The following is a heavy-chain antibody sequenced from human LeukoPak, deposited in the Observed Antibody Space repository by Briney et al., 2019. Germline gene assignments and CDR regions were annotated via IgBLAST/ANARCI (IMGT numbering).Heavy chain of an antibody. J-gene: IGHJ6*03. D-gene: IGHD3-16*01. V-gene: IGHV1-69*13. CDR1: GGTFSSYA. Sequence: SVKVSCKASGGTFSSYAVSWVRQAPGQGLEWMGGIIPIFGTANYAQKFQGRVTITADESTSTAYMELSSLRSEDTAVYYCARGDYVGINYYYYMDVWGKGTTVTVSS. CDR3: ARGDYVGINYYYYMDV. CDR2: IIPIFGTA.